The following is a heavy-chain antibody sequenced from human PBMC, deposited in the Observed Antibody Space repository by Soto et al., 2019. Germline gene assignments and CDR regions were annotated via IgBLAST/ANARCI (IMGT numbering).Heavy chain of an antibody. J-gene: IGHJ6*02. CDR2: IWYDGSNK. D-gene: IGHD2-15*01. CDR3: ARGVRGYCSGGSCPWAHGMDV. Sequence: QVQLVESGGGVVQPGRSLRLSCAASGFTFSSYGMHWVRQAPGKGLEWVAVIWYDGSNKYYADSVKGRFTISRENAKNSLYLQMNSLRAEDTAVYYCARGVRGYCSGGSCPWAHGMDVWGQGTTVTVSS. CDR1: GFTFSSYG. V-gene: IGHV3-33*01.